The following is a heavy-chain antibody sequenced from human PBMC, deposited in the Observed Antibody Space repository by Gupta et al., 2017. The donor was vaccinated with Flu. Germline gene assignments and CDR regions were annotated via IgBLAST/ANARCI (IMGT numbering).Heavy chain of an antibody. J-gene: IGHJ6*02. CDR2: ISGSGGST. Sequence: EVQLLESGGGLVQPGGSLRLSCAASGFTFSSYALSWVRQAPGKGLERVSAISGSGGSTYYADSVKGRFTISRDNSKNTLYLQMNSLRAEDTAVYYCAKGPSTVTMPFYYYYYGMDVWGQGTTVTVSS. D-gene: IGHD4-17*01. CDR1: GFTFSSYA. V-gene: IGHV3-23*01. CDR3: AKGPSTVTMPFYYYYYGMDV.